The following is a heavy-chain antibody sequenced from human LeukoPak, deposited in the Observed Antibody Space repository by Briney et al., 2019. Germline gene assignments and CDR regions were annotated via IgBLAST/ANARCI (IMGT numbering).Heavy chain of an antibody. CDR1: GYTFTSYY. Sequence: ASVKVSCKASGYTFTSYYMHWVRQAPGQGLEWMGIINPSGGSTSYAQKFQGRVTMTRDTSTSTVYMELSSLRSEDTAVYYCARSGDFGVVIIPSMDVWGQGTTVTVSS. CDR2: INPSGGST. D-gene: IGHD3-3*01. CDR3: ARSGDFGVVIIPSMDV. V-gene: IGHV1-46*01. J-gene: IGHJ6*02.